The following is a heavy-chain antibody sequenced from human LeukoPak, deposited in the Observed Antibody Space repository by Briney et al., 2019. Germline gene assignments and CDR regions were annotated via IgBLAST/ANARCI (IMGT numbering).Heavy chain of an antibody. V-gene: IGHV4-59*12. J-gene: IGHJ4*02. CDR1: GGSISTYY. Sequence: SETLSLACTVSGGSISTYYWSWVRQPPGKGLEGIGYINYSGRTNANSSLKSRVAISVDTSKNQFSLRLSSVTAADTAVYYCARVYYYGSGSPDYWGQGTLVTVSS. CDR2: INYSGRT. CDR3: ARVYYYGSGSPDY. D-gene: IGHD3-10*01.